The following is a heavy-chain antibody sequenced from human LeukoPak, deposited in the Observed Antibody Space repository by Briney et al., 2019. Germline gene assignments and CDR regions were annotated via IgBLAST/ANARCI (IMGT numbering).Heavy chain of an antibody. CDR1: GGSISSGGYS. D-gene: IGHD4-17*01. CDR3: AATITVTTKPYYYYGMDV. V-gene: IGHV4-30-2*01. J-gene: IGHJ6*02. CDR2: IYHSGST. Sequence: SETLSLTCAVSGGSISSGGYSWSWIRQPPGKGLEWIGEIYHSGSTNYNPSLKSRVTISVDKSKNQFSLKLSSVTAADTAVYYCAATITVTTKPYYYYGMDVWGQGTTVTVSS.